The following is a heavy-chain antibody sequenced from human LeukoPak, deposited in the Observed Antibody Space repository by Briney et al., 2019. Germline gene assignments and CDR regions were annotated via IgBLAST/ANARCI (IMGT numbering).Heavy chain of an antibody. D-gene: IGHD6-19*01. CDR3: ARNIAVASSYYFDY. CDR1: GYTFTGYY. CDR2: INPNSGGT. Sequence: ASVKVSCKASGYTFTGYYMHWVRQAPGQGLEWMGRINPNSGGTNYAQKVQGRVTMTRDTSISTAYMELSRLRSDDTAVYYCARNIAVASSYYFDYWGQGTLVTVSS. V-gene: IGHV1-2*06. J-gene: IGHJ4*02.